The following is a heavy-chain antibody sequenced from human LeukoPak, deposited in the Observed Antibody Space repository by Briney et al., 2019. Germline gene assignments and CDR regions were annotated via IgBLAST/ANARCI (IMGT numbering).Heavy chain of an antibody. D-gene: IGHD1-20*01. CDR2: ISVSGGRT. Sequence: PGGSLRLSCAASGFTFSSYAMSWVRQAPGKGLEWVSGISVSGGRTYYADSVKGRFTISRDNSKNTLYLQMNSLRAEDTAVYYCAKGYDSPMDVWGQGTTVTVSS. V-gene: IGHV3-23*01. CDR3: AKGYDSPMDV. J-gene: IGHJ6*02. CDR1: GFTFSSYA.